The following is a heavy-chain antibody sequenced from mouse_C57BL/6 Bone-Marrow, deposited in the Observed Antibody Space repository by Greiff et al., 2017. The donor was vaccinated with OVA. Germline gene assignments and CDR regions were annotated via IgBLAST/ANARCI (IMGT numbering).Heavy chain of an antibody. D-gene: IGHD4-1*01. J-gene: IGHJ4*01. CDR3: TSPWDYYYAMDY. V-gene: IGHV1-15*01. CDR1: GYTFTDYE. Sequence: QVQLQQSGAELVRPGASVTLSCKASGYTFTDYEMHWVKQTPVHGLEWIGAIDPETGGTAYNQTFQGKAILTAAKSSSTAYMELRSLPSEDSAVYYCTSPWDYYYAMDYWGQGTSVTVSS. CDR2: IDPETGGT.